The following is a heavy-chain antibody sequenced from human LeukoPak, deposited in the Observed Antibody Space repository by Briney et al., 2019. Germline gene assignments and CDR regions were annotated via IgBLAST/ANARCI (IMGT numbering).Heavy chain of an antibody. D-gene: IGHD2-21*01. Sequence: SETLSLTCTVSGGSISSGSYYWSWIRQPAGKGLEWIGRIYTSASTNYNPSLKSRVTISVDTSKNQFSLKLSSVTAADTAVYYCARALGEAYCGGDCSGYYYMDVWGKGTTVTVSS. CDR2: IYTSAST. CDR1: GGSISSGSYY. CDR3: ARALGEAYCGGDCSGYYYMDV. V-gene: IGHV4-61*02. J-gene: IGHJ6*03.